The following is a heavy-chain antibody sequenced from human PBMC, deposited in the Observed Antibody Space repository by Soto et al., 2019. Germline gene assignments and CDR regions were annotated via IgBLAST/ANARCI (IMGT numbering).Heavy chain of an antibody. CDR2: IFYSGKT. V-gene: IGHV4-30-4*01. CDR1: GGSISSGDYY. Sequence: SETLSLTCTVSGGSISSGDYYWNWIRQSPGKGLEWIGSIFYSGKTYYNPSLKSRVSISVDTSKNEFSLRLNSVTAADTALYYCARTEDGYNTNFEYWGQGTLVTVSS. J-gene: IGHJ4*02. CDR3: ARTEDGYNTNFEY. D-gene: IGHD5-12*01.